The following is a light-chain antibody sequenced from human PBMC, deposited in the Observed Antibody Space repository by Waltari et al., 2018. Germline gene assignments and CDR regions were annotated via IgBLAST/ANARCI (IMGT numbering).Light chain of an antibody. CDR1: RGHSSNV. CDR3: QTGGHGTWV. V-gene: IGLV4-69*01. Sequence: QLVLTQSPSASASLGASVKLTCTLSRGHSSNVVAWLQQRPEKGPRSLMKVNSDGSHSKGDEIPDRFSGSSSGAERYLTISSLQSEDEADYYCQTGGHGTWVFGGGTKLTVL. CDR2: VNSDGSH. J-gene: IGLJ3*02.